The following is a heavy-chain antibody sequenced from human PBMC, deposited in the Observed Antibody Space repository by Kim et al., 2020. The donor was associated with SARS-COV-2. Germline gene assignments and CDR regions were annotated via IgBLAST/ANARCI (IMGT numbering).Heavy chain of an antibody. CDR3: ARENSDYSSDFFESGIFDY. J-gene: IGHJ4*02. V-gene: IGHV3-11*06. Sequence: KGRFTVPRDNAKNSLYLQMDSLRAEDTAVYYCARENSDYSSDFFESGIFDYWGQGTLVTVSS. D-gene: IGHD6-25*01.